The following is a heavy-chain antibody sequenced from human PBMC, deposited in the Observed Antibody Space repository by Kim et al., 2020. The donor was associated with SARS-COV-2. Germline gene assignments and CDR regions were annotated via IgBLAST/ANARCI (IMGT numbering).Heavy chain of an antibody. CDR2: IYHTGST. J-gene: IGHJ3*02. V-gene: IGHV4-4*02. Sequence: SETLSLTCAVSGDSISESYWWTWVRQAPGKGLEWIGEIYHTGSTNYNPSLRSRVTISVDKSKNQLSLKLNPVTAADTAVYYCARVRLTELFRAFDIWGQGTLVTVSS. CDR1: GDSISESYW. CDR3: ARVRLTELFRAFDI. D-gene: IGHD3-10*01.